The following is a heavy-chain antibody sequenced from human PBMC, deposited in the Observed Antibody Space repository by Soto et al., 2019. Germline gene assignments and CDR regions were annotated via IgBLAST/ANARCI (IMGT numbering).Heavy chain of an antibody. CDR2: IYYSGST. CDR3: ARRYGYYFDY. J-gene: IGHJ4*02. CDR1: GGSVSGGSYY. Sequence: SETLSLTCTVSGGSVSGGSYYWSWIRQPPGKGLEWIGYIYYSGSTNYNPSLKSRVTISVDTSKNQLSLKLSSVTAADTAVYYCARRYGYYFDYWGQGTLVTVSS. V-gene: IGHV4-61*01. D-gene: IGHD3-9*01.